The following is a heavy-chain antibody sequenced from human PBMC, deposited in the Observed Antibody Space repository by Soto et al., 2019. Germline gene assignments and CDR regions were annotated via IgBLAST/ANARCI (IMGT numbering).Heavy chain of an antibody. CDR2: ISYDGSNK. CDR3: ARETYYACWSGPYYGMDV. Sequence: QVQLVESGEGVVQPGRSLRLSCAASGFTFSSYAMHWVRQAPGKGLEWVAVISYDGSNKYYEDSVKGRFTISRDNTKNTLYLQMKSLRAEDTAVYYCARETYYACWSGPYYGMDVWGQGTTVTVSS. CDR1: GFTFSSYA. J-gene: IGHJ6*02. D-gene: IGHD3-3*01. V-gene: IGHV3-30*14.